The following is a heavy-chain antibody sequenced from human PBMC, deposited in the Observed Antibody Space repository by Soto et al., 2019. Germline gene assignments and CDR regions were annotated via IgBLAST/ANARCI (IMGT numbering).Heavy chain of an antibody. CDR3: ARLRDVDY. J-gene: IGHJ4*02. Sequence: QVHLVQSGAEVKKPGASVKVSCKGSGYAFTTYGITWVRQAPGQGLEWMGWISAHNGNTNYAQKLQGRVTVTRDTSTITAYMERRSLRSDDTAVYYCARLRDVDYWGQGALVTVSS. CDR1: GYAFTTYG. CDR2: ISAHNGNT. V-gene: IGHV1-18*01.